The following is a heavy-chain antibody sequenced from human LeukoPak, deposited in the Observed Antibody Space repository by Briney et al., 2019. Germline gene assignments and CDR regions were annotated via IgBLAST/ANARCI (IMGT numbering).Heavy chain of an antibody. V-gene: IGHV3-43*02. CDR1: GFTFDDYA. CDR3: AKGQWLVRGGEFDY. Sequence: GGSLRLSCAASGFTFDDYAMHWVRQAPGKGLEWVSLISGDGGSTYYADSVEGRFTISRDNSKNSLYLQMNSLRTEDTALYYCAKGQWLVRGGEFDYWGQGTLVTVSS. D-gene: IGHD6-19*01. CDR2: ISGDGGST. J-gene: IGHJ4*02.